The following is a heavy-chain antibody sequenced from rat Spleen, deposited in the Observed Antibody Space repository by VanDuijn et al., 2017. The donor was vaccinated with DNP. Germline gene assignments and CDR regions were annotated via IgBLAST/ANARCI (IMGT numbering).Heavy chain of an antibody. CDR2: INAGSGGT. J-gene: IGHJ2*01. CDR1: GYTFTSYY. V-gene: IGHV1-43*01. CDR3: ARYATTGYYFDY. Sequence: QVQLQQSGAELAKPGSSVKISCKASGYTFTSYYISWIKQTTGQGLEYVGNINAGSGGTYYNEKFKGKATLTVDKSSSTAFMQRSSLTPDDSAVYYCARYATTGYYFDYWGQGVMVTVSS. D-gene: IGHD1-1*01.